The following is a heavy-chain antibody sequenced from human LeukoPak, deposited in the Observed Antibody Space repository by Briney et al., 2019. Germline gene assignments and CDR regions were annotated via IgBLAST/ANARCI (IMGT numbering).Heavy chain of an antibody. V-gene: IGHV4-38-2*02. D-gene: IGHD3-10*01. Sequence: PSETLSLTCTVSGYSISSGYYWGWIRQPPGKGLEWIGSIYYSGTTYYNPSLKSRVTISVDTSKNQFSLKLSSVTAADTAVYYCAKYYGSGISPVEYWGQGTLVTVAS. CDR2: IYYSGTT. CDR1: GYSISSGYY. CDR3: AKYYGSGISPVEY. J-gene: IGHJ4*02.